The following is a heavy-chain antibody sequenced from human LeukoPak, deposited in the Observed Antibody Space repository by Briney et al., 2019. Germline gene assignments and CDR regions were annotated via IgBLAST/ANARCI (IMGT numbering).Heavy chain of an antibody. CDR3: AIVVRDTSEGYFDY. J-gene: IGHJ4*02. CDR1: GYTFTSYG. V-gene: IGHV1-18*01. CDR2: ISAYNGNT. D-gene: IGHD3-22*01. Sequence: ASVKVSCKASGYTFTSYGISWVRQAPGQGLEWMGWISAYNGNTNYAQKLQGRVTMTTDTSTSTAYMELRSLRSDDTAVYYGAIVVRDTSEGYFDYWGQGTLVTVSS.